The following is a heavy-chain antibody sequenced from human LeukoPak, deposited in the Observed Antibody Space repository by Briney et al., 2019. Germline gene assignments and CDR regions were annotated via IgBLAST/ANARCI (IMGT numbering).Heavy chain of an antibody. CDR3: ARRPRYYGSGSSHYYYYYMDV. J-gene: IGHJ6*03. V-gene: IGHV4-39*01. CDR2: IYYSGST. Sequence: PSETLSLTCTVSGGSISSSSYYWGWIRQPPGKGLEWIGSIYYSGSTYYNPSLKSRVTISVGTSKNQFSLKLSSVTAADTAVYYCARRPRYYGSGSSHYYYYYMDVWGKGTTVTISS. CDR1: GGSISSSSYY. D-gene: IGHD3-10*01.